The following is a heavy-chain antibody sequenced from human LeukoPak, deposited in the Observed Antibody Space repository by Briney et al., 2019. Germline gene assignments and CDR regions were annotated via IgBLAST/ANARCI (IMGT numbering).Heavy chain of an antibody. CDR3: ARHAYCGGDCFGGAFAI. Sequence: SETLSLNWTGTGGSIRHYWWGSTRQPEGQGLEWIGYVYYSASTSHNASLKRRDTISLDTSKHQFSLKLNSVTAADTAVYYCARHAYCGGDCFGGAFAIWGQGTMVTVSS. CDR1: GGSIRHYW. V-gene: IGHV4-59*08. CDR2: VYYSAST. J-gene: IGHJ3*02. D-gene: IGHD2-21*02.